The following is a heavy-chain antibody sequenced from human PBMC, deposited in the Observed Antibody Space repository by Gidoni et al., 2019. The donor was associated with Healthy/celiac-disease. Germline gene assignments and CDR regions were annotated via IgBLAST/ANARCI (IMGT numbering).Heavy chain of an antibody. V-gene: IGHV1-69*12. CDR2: IIPICGTA. CDR1: GCTFSSSA. Sequence: QFQLVQSGAEVTKPGSSVKVSCKASGCTFSSSAISWVRQAPGQGLEWMGGIIPICGTANYAQKFQGRVTITADESTSTAYMELSSLRSEDTAVYYCARAGFVGYGGNQNFDYWGQGTLVTVSS. CDR3: ARAGFVGYGGNQNFDY. D-gene: IGHD4-17*01. J-gene: IGHJ4*02.